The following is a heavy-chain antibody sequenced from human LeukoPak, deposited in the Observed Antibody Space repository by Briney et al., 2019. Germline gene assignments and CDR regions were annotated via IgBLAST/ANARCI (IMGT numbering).Heavy chain of an antibody. CDR2: ISGRGDST. CDR3: ARERGYYFDY. V-gene: IGHV3-23*01. J-gene: IGHJ4*02. Sequence: GGSLRLSCAASGFTFSSYAMNWGRQAPGKGLEWVSAISGRGDSTYYADSVKGRFTISRDNSKNTLYLQMKSLRAEDTAIYYCARERGYYFDYWGQGTLVPVSS. CDR1: GFTFSSYA.